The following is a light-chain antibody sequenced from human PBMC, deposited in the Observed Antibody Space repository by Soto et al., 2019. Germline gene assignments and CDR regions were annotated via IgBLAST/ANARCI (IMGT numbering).Light chain of an antibody. CDR1: QSVTSNY. CDR3: QQYNSYWT. J-gene: IGKJ1*01. V-gene: IGKV3-20*01. Sequence: EIVLTQSPGTLSLSPGERATLSCRASQSVTSNYLAWYQQKPGQAPGLLIYDTSTRASGVPDRFSGSGSGTEFTLTISRLEPEDFAVYYCQQYNSYWTFGQGTKVEIK. CDR2: DTS.